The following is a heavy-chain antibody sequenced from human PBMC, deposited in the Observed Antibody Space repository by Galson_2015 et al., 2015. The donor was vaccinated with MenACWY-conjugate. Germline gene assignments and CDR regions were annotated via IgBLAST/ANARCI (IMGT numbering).Heavy chain of an antibody. J-gene: IGHJ4*02. V-gene: IGHV6-1*01. CDR3: ARGLAYYYGSGSYYSKQASLCFDY. CDR2: TYYRSKWYN. D-gene: IGHD3-10*01. Sequence: CAISGDSVSSNSAAWNWIRQSPSRGLEWLGRTYYRSKWYNDYAVSVKSRITINPDTSKNQFSLQLNSVTPEDTAVYYCARGLAYYYGSGSYYSKQASLCFDYWGQGTLVTVSS. CDR1: GDSVSSNSAA.